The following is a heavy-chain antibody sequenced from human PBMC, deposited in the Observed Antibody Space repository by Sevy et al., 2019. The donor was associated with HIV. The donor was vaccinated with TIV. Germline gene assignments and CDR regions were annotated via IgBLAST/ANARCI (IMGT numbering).Heavy chain of an antibody. Sequence: GRSLRLSCAASGFTFSNYAMNWVRQAPGKGLEWVSGISGSGGSGDKTNYADSVKGRFTISRDDSKNSLYLQLNSLGAEDTAIYYCARKYDSSGYFDYWGQGTLVTVSS. D-gene: IGHD3-22*01. CDR1: GFTFSNYA. V-gene: IGHV3-23*01. CDR3: ARKYDSSGYFDY. J-gene: IGHJ4*02. CDR2: ISGSGGSGDKT.